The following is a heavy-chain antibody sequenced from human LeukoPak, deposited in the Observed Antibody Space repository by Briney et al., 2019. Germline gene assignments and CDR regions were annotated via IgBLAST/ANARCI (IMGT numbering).Heavy chain of an antibody. CDR2: IYYSGST. D-gene: IGHD6-6*01. CDR3: AGYIPIAARGYYYGMDV. V-gene: IGHV4-59*01. J-gene: IGHJ6*02. CDR1: GGSISSYY. Sequence: ASETLSLTCTVSGGSISSYYWSWIRQPPGKGLEWIGYIYYSGSTNYNPSLKSRVTISVDTSKNQFSLKLSSVTAADTTVYYCAGYIPIAARGYYYGMDVWGQGTTVTVSS.